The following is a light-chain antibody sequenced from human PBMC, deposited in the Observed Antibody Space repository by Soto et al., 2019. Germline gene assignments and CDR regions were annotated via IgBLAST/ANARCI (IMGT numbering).Light chain of an antibody. CDR2: ENN. CDR3: GTWDISLSLWV. J-gene: IGLJ3*02. Sequence: QSVLTQPPSVSAAPGQKVTISCSGSSSNIGNNYVSWYQQLPETAPKLLIYENNKRPSGIPDRFSGSKSGTSATLGITGLQTGDEADYYCGTWDISLSLWVFGGGIKLTVL. CDR1: SSNIGNNY. V-gene: IGLV1-51*02.